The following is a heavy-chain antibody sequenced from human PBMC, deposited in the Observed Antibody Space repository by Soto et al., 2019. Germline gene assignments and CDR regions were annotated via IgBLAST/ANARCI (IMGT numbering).Heavy chain of an antibody. CDR3: ARDLAKGGGSAGFDY. V-gene: IGHV1-2*02. J-gene: IGHJ4*02. CDR1: GYTFTIYY. D-gene: IGHD1-26*01. Sequence: ASVKVSCKASGYTFTIYYMHWVRQAPGQGLEWMGWINPKSGGTMYPQKFQGRVTMTWDTSISTAYMALTRLRSDDTAVYYCARDLAKGGGSAGFDYWGQGTLVTVSS. CDR2: INPKSGGT.